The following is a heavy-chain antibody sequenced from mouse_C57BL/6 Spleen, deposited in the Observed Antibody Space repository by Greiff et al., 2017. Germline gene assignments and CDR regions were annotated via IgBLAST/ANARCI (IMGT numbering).Heavy chain of an antibody. V-gene: IGHV14-4*01. CDR3: TTLTGKGY. CDR1: GFNIKDDY. D-gene: IGHD4-1*01. CDR2: IDPENGDT. J-gene: IGHJ2*01. Sequence: VQLQQSGAELVRPGASVKLSCTASGFNIKDDYMNWVKQRPEQGLEWIGWIDPENGDTEYASKFQGKAPITADTSSNTAYLQLSSLTSEDTAVYYCTTLTGKGYWGQGTTLTVSS.